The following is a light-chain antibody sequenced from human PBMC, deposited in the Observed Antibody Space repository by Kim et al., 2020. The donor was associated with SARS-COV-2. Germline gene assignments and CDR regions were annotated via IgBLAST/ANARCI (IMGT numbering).Light chain of an antibody. Sequence: PGKTARITCGGNNIGSKSVNWYQQKPGQAPVLVIYYDSDRPSGIPERFSGSNSGNTATLTISRVEAGDEADYYCQVWDSSSDHPVVFGGGTQLTVL. CDR3: QVWDSSSDHPVV. V-gene: IGLV3-21*04. CDR2: YDS. J-gene: IGLJ2*01. CDR1: NIGSKS.